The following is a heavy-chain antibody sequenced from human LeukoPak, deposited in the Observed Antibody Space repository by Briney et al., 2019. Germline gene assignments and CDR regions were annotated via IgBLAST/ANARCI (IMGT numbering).Heavy chain of an antibody. V-gene: IGHV4-59*01. D-gene: IGHD3-3*01. J-gene: IGHJ3*02. Sequence: SETLSLTCTVSGGSISSYYWSWIRQPPGKGLEWIGYIYYSGSTNYNPSLKSRDTISVDTSKNQFSLKLSSVTAADTAVYYCARDRGPDFGVVNPHAFDIWGQGTMVTVSS. CDR2: IYYSGST. CDR3: ARDRGPDFGVVNPHAFDI. CDR1: GGSISSYY.